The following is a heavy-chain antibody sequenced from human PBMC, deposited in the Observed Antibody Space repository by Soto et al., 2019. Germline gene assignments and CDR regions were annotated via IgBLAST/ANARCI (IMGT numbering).Heavy chain of an antibody. D-gene: IGHD2-15*01. Sequence: QVQLVESGGGVVQPGRSLRLSCAASGFTFSSYGMHWVRQAPGKGLEWVAVIWYDGSNKYYADSVKGRFTISRDNSKNTLYLQMNSLRAEDTAVYYCARDHRRYCSGGSCYPSAFDYWGQGTLVTVSS. CDR2: IWYDGSNK. CDR1: GFTFSSYG. V-gene: IGHV3-33*01. J-gene: IGHJ4*02. CDR3: ARDHRRYCSGGSCYPSAFDY.